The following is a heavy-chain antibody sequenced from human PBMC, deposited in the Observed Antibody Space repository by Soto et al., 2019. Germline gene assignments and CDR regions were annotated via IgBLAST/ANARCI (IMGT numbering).Heavy chain of an antibody. J-gene: IGHJ4*02. D-gene: IGHD5-18*01. Sequence: ASVKVSCKASGGTFSSYAISWVRQAPGEGLEWMGGIIPIFGTANYAQKFQGRVTITADESTSTAYMELSSLRSEDTAVYCCASDLSVDTAIRAYHFDYWGQATLVTVSS. V-gene: IGHV1-69*13. CDR2: IIPIFGTA. CDR3: ASDLSVDTAIRAYHFDY. CDR1: GGTFSSYA.